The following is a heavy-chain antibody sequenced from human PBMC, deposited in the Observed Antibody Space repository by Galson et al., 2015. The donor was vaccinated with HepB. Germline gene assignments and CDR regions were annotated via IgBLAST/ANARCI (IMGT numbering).Heavy chain of an antibody. CDR1: GFTFSTYW. V-gene: IGHV3-74*01. CDR2: INNDGSSS. Sequence: SLRLSCAASGFTFSTYWMHWVRQAPGKGLVWVSRINNDGSSSDYADSVKGRFTISRDNAKNTLYLQMNSLRAEDTAVYYCARWLPFDSWGQGTLVTVSS. D-gene: IGHD5-12*01. CDR3: ARWLPFDS. J-gene: IGHJ4*02.